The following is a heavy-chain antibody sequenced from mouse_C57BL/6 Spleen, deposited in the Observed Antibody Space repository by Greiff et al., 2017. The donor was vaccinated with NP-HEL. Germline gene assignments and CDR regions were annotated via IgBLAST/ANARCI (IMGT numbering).Heavy chain of an antibody. CDR2: IDPSDSET. D-gene: IGHD2-9*01. V-gene: IGHV1-52*01. CDR1: GYTFTSYW. CDR3: ARPYDGYDREVWFAY. Sequence: QVQLQQPGAELVRPGSSVKLSCKASGYTFTSYWMHWVKQRPIQGLEWIGNIDPSDSETHYNQKFKDKATLTVDKSSSTAYMQLSSLTSEDSAVYYCARPYDGYDREVWFAYWGQGTLVTVSA. J-gene: IGHJ3*01.